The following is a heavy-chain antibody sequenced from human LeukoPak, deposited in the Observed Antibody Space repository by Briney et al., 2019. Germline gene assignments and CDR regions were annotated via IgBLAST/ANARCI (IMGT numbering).Heavy chain of an antibody. D-gene: IGHD2-2*01. J-gene: IGHJ4*02. Sequence: GGSLRPSCAASGFTFSRYWMHWVRQAPGKRLVWISRINSDGSTTNYADSVNGRFTISRDNAKNTLYLQMSSLTAEDTAVYYCWVPATAGEADYWGQGTLVTVSS. CDR1: GFTFSRYW. CDR3: WVPATAGEADY. V-gene: IGHV3-74*01. CDR2: INSDGSTT.